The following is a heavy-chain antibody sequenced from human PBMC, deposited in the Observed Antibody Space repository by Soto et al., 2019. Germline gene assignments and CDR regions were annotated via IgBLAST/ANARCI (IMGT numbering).Heavy chain of an antibody. Sequence: GSLRLSCAASGFTVSSDYMTWVRQAPGKGLEWVSVIYAGGWTYCADSVKGRFTISRDNSKNTPSLQMHSLRAGDTALYYCARSVLWSYQLLIYFDYWGQGSLVTVS. CDR2: IYAGGWT. CDR1: GFTVSSDY. CDR3: ARSVLWSYQLLIYFDY. J-gene: IGHJ4*02. D-gene: IGHD1-26*01. V-gene: IGHV3-66*01.